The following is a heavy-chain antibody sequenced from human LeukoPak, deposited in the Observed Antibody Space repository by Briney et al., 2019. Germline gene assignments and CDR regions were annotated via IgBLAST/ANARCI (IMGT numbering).Heavy chain of an antibody. CDR3: ARHTKLYYDPFDY. D-gene: IGHD3-22*01. V-gene: IGHV4-59*08. Sequence: SETLSLTCTVSGDSISSYYWSWIRQPPGKGLEWIGYIYYSGSTNYNPSLKSRVTISVDTSKNQFSLKLSSVTAADTAVYYCARHTKLYYDPFDYWGQGTLVTVSS. CDR2: IYYSGST. J-gene: IGHJ4*02. CDR1: GDSISSYY.